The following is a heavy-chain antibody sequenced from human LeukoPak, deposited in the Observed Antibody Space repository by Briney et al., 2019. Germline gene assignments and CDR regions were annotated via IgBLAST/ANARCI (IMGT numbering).Heavy chain of an antibody. CDR1: GYTFTSYG. V-gene: IGHV1-18*01. D-gene: IGHD3-16*02. J-gene: IGHJ6*03. CDR2: ISAYNGNT. Sequence: ASVKVSCKASGYTFTSYGISWVRQAPGQGLEWMGWISAYNGNTNYAQKLQGRVTMTTDTSTSTAYMELRSLRSEDTAVYYCARERAGVIVRGHMDVWGKGTTVTVSS. CDR3: ARERAGVIVRGHMDV.